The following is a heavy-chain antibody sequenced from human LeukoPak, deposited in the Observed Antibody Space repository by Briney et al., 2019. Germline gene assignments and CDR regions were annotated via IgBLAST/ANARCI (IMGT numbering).Heavy chain of an antibody. CDR3: ARVGSYFDLDY. Sequence: GGSLRLSCAASDFTVRSNYMSWVRQAPGKGLEWVSLIYSGDSTNYADSVRGRFTISRDNSKKTSYLQMNSLRAEDTAVYYCARVGSYFDLDYWGQGTLVTVSS. CDR2: IYSGDST. CDR1: DFTVRSNY. V-gene: IGHV3-53*01. J-gene: IGHJ4*02. D-gene: IGHD3-10*01.